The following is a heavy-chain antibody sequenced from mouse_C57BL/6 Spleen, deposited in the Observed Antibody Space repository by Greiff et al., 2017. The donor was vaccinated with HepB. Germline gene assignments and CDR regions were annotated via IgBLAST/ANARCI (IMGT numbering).Heavy chain of an antibody. D-gene: IGHD1-1*01. CDR1: GYAFSSSW. Sequence: QVQLKESGPELVKPGASVKISCKASGYAFSSSWMNWVKQRPGKGLEWIGRIYPGDGDTNYNGKFKGKATLTADKSSSTAYMQLSSLTSEDSAVYFCARSFTTVVADAMDYWGQGTSVTVSS. J-gene: IGHJ4*01. CDR3: ARSFTTVVADAMDY. CDR2: IYPGDGDT. V-gene: IGHV1-82*01.